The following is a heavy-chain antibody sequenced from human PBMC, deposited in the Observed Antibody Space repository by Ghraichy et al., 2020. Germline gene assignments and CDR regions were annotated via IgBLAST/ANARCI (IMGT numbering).Heavy chain of an antibody. D-gene: IGHD2-15*01. Sequence: GESLRLSCAASGFTFSSYGMHWVRQAPGKGLEWVAFIRYDGSNKYYADSVKGRFTISRDNSKNTLYLQMNSLRAEDTAVYYCAKAQGYCSGGSCYADDYWGQGTLVTVSS. J-gene: IGHJ4*02. CDR3: AKAQGYCSGGSCYADDY. V-gene: IGHV3-30*02. CDR1: GFTFSSYG. CDR2: IRYDGSNK.